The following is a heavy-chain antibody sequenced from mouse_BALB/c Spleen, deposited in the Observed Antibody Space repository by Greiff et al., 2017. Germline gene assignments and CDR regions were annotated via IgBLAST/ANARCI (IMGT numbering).Heavy chain of an antibody. J-gene: IGHJ4*01. Sequence: QVQLQQSGPGLVAPSQSLSITCTVSGFSLTSYGVHWVRQPPGKGLEWLGVIWAGGSTNYNSALMSRLSISKDNSKSQVFLKMNSLQTDDTAMYYCAREVLGPYYYAMDYWGQGTSVTVSS. V-gene: IGHV2-9*02. CDR2: IWAGGST. CDR1: GFSLTSYG. D-gene: IGHD4-1*01. CDR3: AREVLGPYYYAMDY.